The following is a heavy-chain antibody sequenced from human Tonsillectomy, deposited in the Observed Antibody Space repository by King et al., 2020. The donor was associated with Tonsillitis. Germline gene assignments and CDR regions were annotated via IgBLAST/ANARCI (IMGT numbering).Heavy chain of an antibody. D-gene: IGHD3-9*01. V-gene: IGHV1-69*12. CDR2: IIHIFSSA. Sequence: QLVQSGAEVKKPGSSVKVSCKASGGTFNNYAINWVRQAPGLGLEWMGGIIHIFSSANYAQKFQGRVTITADESTSAGYMVLSSLSSEDTAVYYCARAASYENVTGSLGHYQMDVWGQGTTVSVSS. CDR1: GGTFNNYA. J-gene: IGHJ6*02. CDR3: ARAASYENVTGSLGHYQMDV.